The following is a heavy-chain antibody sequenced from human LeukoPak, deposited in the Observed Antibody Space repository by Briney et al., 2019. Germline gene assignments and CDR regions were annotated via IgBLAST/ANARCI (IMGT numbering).Heavy chain of an antibody. CDR2: IRYDGSNK. CDR1: GFTFSSYG. J-gene: IGHJ4*02. V-gene: IGHV3-30*02. D-gene: IGHD6-13*01. CDR3: AKTYSSSRCQYYFDY. Sequence: GGSLRLSCAASGFTFSSYGMHWVRQAPGKGLEWVAFIRYDGSNKYYADSVKGRFTISRDNSKNTLYLQMNSLRAEDTAVYYCAKTYSSSRCQYYFDYWGQGTLVTVSS.